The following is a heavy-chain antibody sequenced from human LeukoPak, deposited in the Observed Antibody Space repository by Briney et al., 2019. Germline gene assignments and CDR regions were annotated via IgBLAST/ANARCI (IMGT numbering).Heavy chain of an antibody. CDR2: IIPIFGTA. Sequence: SVKVSCKASGGTFSSYAISWVRQAPGQGLEWMGGIIPIFGTANYAQKFQGRVTITADRSTSTAYMELSSLRSEDTAVYYCARSNYDFWSGYFFDYWGQGTLVTVSS. D-gene: IGHD3-3*01. V-gene: IGHV1-69*06. CDR3: ARSNYDFWSGYFFDY. CDR1: GGTFSSYA. J-gene: IGHJ4*02.